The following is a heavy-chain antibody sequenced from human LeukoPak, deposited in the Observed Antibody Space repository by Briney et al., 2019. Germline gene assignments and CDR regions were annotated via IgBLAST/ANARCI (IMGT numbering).Heavy chain of an antibody. D-gene: IGHD2-2*02. J-gene: IGHJ4*02. CDR1: GYTITSYA. V-gene: IGHV1-3*01. CDR3: ARDTADSTSFSTGLDY. CDR2: INAGNGNT. Sequence: PKASVKVSCKASGYTITSYAMHWVRQAPGQRLEWMGWINAGNGNTKYSQKFQGRVTITRDTSASTAYMELSSLRSEDTAVYYCARDTADSTSFSTGLDYWGQGTLVTVSS.